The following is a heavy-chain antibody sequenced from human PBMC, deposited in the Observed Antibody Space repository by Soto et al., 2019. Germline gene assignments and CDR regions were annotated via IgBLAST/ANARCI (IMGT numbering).Heavy chain of an antibody. CDR2: ISYDGSNK. J-gene: IGHJ6*02. Sequence: PGGSLRLSCAASGFTFSSYGMHWVRQAPGKGLEWVAVISYDGSNKYYADSVKGRFTISRDNSKNTLYLQMNSLRAEDTAVYYCAKDYTTGPAANQYYYYYYGMDVWGQGTTVTVSS. D-gene: IGHD2-2*01. V-gene: IGHV3-30*18. CDR1: GFTFSSYG. CDR3: AKDYTTGPAANQYYYYYYGMDV.